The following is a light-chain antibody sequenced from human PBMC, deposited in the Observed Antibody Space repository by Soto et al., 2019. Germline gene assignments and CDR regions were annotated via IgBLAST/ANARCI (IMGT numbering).Light chain of an antibody. CDR1: SSNIGSNY. CDR2: SNN. CDR3: ASWDDSLGGRVV. V-gene: IGLV1-47*02. Sequence: QLVLTQPPSASGTPGQRVTISCSGSSSNIGSNYVYWYQQFPGTAPKLLIHSNNQRPSGVPDRFSGSKSGTSASLAISGLRSEDEADYYCASWDDSLGGRVVFGGGTKLTVL. J-gene: IGLJ2*01.